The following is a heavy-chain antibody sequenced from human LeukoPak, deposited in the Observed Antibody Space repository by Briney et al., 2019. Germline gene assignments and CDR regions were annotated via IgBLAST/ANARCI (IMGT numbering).Heavy chain of an antibody. CDR3: VGGHDLEFEF. Sequence: PGGSLRLSCAASGFSVGTNYMTWVRQAPGKGLEWVSMIYAGGNTYYRDSVKGRFTISRDSSKNTVFPHMSGLRDDDTAVYYCVGGHDLEFEFWGQGTLVIVSS. J-gene: IGHJ5*01. D-gene: IGHD4-23*01. CDR1: GFSVGTNY. CDR2: IYAGGNT. V-gene: IGHV3-53*01.